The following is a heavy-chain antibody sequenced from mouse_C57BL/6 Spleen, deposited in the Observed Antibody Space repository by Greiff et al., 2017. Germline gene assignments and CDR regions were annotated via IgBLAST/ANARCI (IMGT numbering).Heavy chain of an antibody. Sequence: VQLQQSGPELVKPGASVKISCKASGYTFTDYYMNWVKQSHGKSLEWIGDINPNNGGTSYNQKFKGKATLTVDKSSSTAYMELRSLTSEDSAVYYCAIPYYGSSYGWYFDVWGTGTTVTVSS. CDR3: AIPYYGSSYGWYFDV. J-gene: IGHJ1*03. CDR1: GYTFTDYY. D-gene: IGHD1-1*01. V-gene: IGHV1-26*01. CDR2: INPNNGGT.